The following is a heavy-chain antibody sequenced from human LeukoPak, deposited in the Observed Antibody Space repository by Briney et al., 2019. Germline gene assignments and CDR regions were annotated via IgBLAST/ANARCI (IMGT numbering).Heavy chain of an antibody. CDR2: ISAYNGNT. CDR3: ARAARGSYQNRADYYYYYYMDV. CDR1: GYTFTSYG. V-gene: IGHV1-18*01. D-gene: IGHD1-26*01. J-gene: IGHJ6*03. Sequence: WASVKVSCKASGYTFTSYGISWVRQAPGQGLEWMGWISAYNGNTNYAQKLQGRVTMTTDTSTSTAYMELRSLRSDDTAVYYCARAARGSYQNRADYYYYYYMDVWGKGTTVTVPS.